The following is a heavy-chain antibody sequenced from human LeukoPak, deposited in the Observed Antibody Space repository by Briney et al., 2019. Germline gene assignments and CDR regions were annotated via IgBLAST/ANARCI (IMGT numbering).Heavy chain of an antibody. CDR3: AKAYRPIAAVFDY. Sequence: PGGSLRLSCAASGFTFSSYGMHWVRQAPGKGLEWVAVISYDGSNKYYADSVKGRFTISRDNSKNTLYLQMNSLRAEDTAVYYCAKAYRPIAAVFDYWGQGTLVTVSS. CDR1: GFTFSSYG. V-gene: IGHV3-30*18. CDR2: ISYDGSNK. J-gene: IGHJ4*02. D-gene: IGHD6-13*01.